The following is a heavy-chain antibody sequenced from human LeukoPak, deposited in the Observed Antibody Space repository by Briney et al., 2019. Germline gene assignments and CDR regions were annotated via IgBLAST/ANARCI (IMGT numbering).Heavy chain of an antibody. CDR2: FDSEDGET. D-gene: IGHD6-13*01. V-gene: IGHV1-24*01. J-gene: IGHJ6*02. CDR3: ATVPSRRAAAGLKKYYYYYGMDV. Sequence: GASVKVSCKFSGYTLTELSMHWVRQAPGKGLAWMGGFDSEDGETIYAQKFQGRVTMTEDTSTDTAYMELSSLRSEDTAVYYCATVPSRRAAAGLKKYYYYYGMDVWGQGTTVTVSS. CDR1: GYTLTELS.